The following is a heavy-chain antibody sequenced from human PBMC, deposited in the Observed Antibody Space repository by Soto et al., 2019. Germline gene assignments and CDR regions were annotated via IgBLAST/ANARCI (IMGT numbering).Heavy chain of an antibody. J-gene: IGHJ3*02. V-gene: IGHV5-51*01. D-gene: IGHD1-26*01. Sequence: GESLKISCKGSGYSFTSYWIGWVRQMPGKGLEWMGIIYPGDSDTGYSPSFQGQVTISADKSISTAYLQWSSLKASDTAMYYCARHIYSGSFASDAFDIWGQGTMVTVSS. CDR3: ARHIYSGSFASDAFDI. CDR2: IYPGDSDT. CDR1: GYSFTSYW.